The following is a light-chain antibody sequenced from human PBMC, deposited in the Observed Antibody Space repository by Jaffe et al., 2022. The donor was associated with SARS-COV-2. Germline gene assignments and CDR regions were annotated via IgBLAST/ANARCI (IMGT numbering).Light chain of an antibody. CDR2: GAS. V-gene: IGKV3-15*01. CDR1: QSVSSN. Sequence: EIVMTQSPATLSVSPGERVTLSCRASQSVSSNLAWYQQQPGQAPRLLIYGASTRATDIPARFSGSGSGTEFTLTISSLQSEDFAVYYCQQYNNWPWTFGQGTKVEIK. CDR3: QQYNNWPWT. J-gene: IGKJ1*01.